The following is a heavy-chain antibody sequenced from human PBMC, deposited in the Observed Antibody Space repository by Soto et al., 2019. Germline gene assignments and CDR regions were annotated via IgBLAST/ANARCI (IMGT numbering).Heavy chain of an antibody. D-gene: IGHD4-4*01. CDR2: IYYSGST. V-gene: IGHV4-59*01. CDR3: ARVRVEYSNHRVGYYGMDV. J-gene: IGHJ6*02. Sequence: ETLSLTCTLSGVCISSYFWSWIRQPPGKGLEWIGYIYYSGSTNYNPSLKSRVTISVDTSKNQFSLKLSSATAQDTAVYYCARVRVEYSNHRVGYYGMDVWGQGTTVTVSS. CDR1: GVCISSYF.